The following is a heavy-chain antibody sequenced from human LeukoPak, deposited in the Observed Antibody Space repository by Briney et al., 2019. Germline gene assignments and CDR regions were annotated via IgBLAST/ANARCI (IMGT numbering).Heavy chain of an antibody. Sequence: SETLSLTCQVSGGSISAYEWSWIRQPPGKGLEWVGSMFYSGGTNYSPSLRSRLTLSVDTSKNQFSLRLRSVTAADTAVYYCAILVVPAASAVGYYLYWGQGILATVSS. CDR3: AILVVPAASAVGYYLY. V-gene: IGHV4-59*08. J-gene: IGHJ4*02. D-gene: IGHD2-2*01. CDR1: GGSISAYE. CDR2: MFYSGGT.